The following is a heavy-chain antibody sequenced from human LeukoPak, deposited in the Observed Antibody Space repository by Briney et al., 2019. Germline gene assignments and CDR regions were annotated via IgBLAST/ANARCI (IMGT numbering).Heavy chain of an antibody. CDR1: GYTFTSYG. D-gene: IGHD6-13*01. J-gene: IGHJ5*02. CDR3: ARDSSSWYCNWFDP. V-gene: IGHV1-18*01. CDR2: ISAYNGNT. Sequence: GASVKVSCKASGYTFTSYGISWVRQAPGQGLEWMGWISAYNGNTNYAQKLQGRVTMTTDTSTSTAYMELRSLRSDDTAVYYCARDSSSWYCNWFDPWGQGTLVTVSS.